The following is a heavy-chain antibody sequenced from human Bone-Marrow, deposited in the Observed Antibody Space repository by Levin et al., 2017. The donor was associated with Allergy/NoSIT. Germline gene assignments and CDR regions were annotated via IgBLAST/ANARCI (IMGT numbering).Heavy chain of an antibody. V-gene: IGHV3-7*01. CDR2: IKEDGGEK. Sequence: GESLKISCAASGFTFSRYWMNWVRQAPGKGLEWVANIKEDGGEKHYVDSVKGRFTISRDNAKNSLFLQMNSLRAEATAVYYCARTAATLVFGVVPRGGMDVWGQGTTVTVSS. D-gene: IGHD3-3*01. CDR1: GFTFSRYW. J-gene: IGHJ6*02. CDR3: ARTAATLVFGVVPRGGMDV.